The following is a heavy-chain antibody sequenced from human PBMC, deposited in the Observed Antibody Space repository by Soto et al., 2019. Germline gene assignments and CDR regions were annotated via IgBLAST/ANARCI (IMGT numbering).Heavy chain of an antibody. Sequence: GSLRLSCAVSGFSFSNYGMHWVRQASGKGLEWVALMSYNGGTTYYGDSVKGRFTISRDNSENTLYLQMNSLRVEDTAVYYCVKDEVPDLEYLFVPIYQYGMDVWGQGTTVTVSS. CDR2: MSYNGGTT. J-gene: IGHJ6*02. CDR1: GFSFSNYG. CDR3: VKDEVPDLEYLFVPIYQYGMDV. V-gene: IGHV3-30*18. D-gene: IGHD3-3*01.